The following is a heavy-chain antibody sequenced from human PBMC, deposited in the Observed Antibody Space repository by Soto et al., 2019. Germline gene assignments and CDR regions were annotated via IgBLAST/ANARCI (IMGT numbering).Heavy chain of an antibody. J-gene: IGHJ5*02. D-gene: IGHD2-2*03. CDR3: AREGGGYCSSTSCYWASLLNGFDP. CDR1: GYTFTSYA. V-gene: IGHV1-3*01. Sequence: QVQLVQSGAEVKKPGASVKVSCKASGYTFTSYAMHWVRQAPGQRLEWMGWINAGNGNTKYSQKFQGRVTITRDTSASTAYMELSSLRSEDTAVYYCAREGGGYCSSTSCYWASLLNGFDPWGQGTLVTVSS. CDR2: INAGNGNT.